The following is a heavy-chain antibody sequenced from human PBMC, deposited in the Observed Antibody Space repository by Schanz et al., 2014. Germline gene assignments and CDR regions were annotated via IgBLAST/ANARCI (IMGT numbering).Heavy chain of an antibody. Sequence: QVQLQESGPGLVKPSQTLSLTCTVSGASISSGGYYWDWIRLLPGKGLEWIGYISYSGSTSFNPSLKSRLTMSVDTSKNQFSLRLSSVTAADTAVYYCARSAGRDFWSGYYTRFDYWGQGTLVTVSS. D-gene: IGHD3-3*01. CDR3: ARSAGRDFWSGYYTRFDY. J-gene: IGHJ4*02. CDR1: GASISSGGYY. V-gene: IGHV4-31*03. CDR2: ISYSGST.